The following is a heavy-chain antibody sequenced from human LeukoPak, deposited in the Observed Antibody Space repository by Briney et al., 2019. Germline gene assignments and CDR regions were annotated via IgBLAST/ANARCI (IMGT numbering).Heavy chain of an antibody. CDR1: GYTFTSYD. CDR3: ASGEATHDAFDI. D-gene: IGHD2-15*01. J-gene: IGHJ3*02. V-gene: IGHV1-8*03. CDR2: MNPNSGNT. Sequence: ASVKVSCRASGYTFTSYDINWVRQATGQGLEWMGWMNPNSGNTGYAQKFQGRVTITRNTSISTAYMELSSLRSEDTAVYYCASGEATHDAFDIWGQGTMVTVSS.